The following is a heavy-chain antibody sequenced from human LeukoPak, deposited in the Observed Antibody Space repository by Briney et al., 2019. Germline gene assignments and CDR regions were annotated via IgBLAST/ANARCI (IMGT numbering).Heavy chain of an antibody. CDR2: IIPIFGTA. CDR3: ARLPLRSIAVGYYGMDV. CDR1: GGIFSNYG. D-gene: IGHD6-6*01. Sequence: ASVKVSCKASGGIFSNYGISWVRQAPGQGLEWMGEIIPIFGTANYAQKFQGRVTITADESTSTAYMELSSLRSEDTAVYYCARLPLRSIAVGYYGMDVWGQGTTVTVSS. V-gene: IGHV1-69*01. J-gene: IGHJ6*02.